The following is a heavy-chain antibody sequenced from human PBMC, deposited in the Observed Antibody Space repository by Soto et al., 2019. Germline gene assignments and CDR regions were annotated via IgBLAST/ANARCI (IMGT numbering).Heavy chain of an antibody. J-gene: IGHJ4*02. CDR1: GCTFSSYA. Sequence: GGSLRLSCAASGCTFSSYAMSWVRQATGKGLEWVSVISGSDDSTYYADSVKGRFTISRDNSKNTLYLQMNSLRAEDTAVYYCAKRSSSSTFDYWGQGTLVTVSS. D-gene: IGHD6-6*01. CDR2: ISGSDDST. CDR3: AKRSSSSTFDY. V-gene: IGHV3-23*01.